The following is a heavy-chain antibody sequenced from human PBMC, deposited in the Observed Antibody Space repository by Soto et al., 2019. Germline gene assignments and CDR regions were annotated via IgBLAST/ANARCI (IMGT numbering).Heavy chain of an antibody. D-gene: IGHD1-7*01. J-gene: IGHJ6*02. CDR3: ARISITGTTYYYYYDKDV. Sequence: LKISCKGSGYSVTSYWPGWVRQMPGKGPELMGIIYPGDSDTRYSPSFQGNVTISADKSISTAYLQWSSLKASDIAMYYCARISITGTTYYYYYDKDVWGQGTTVTASS. V-gene: IGHV5-51*01. CDR2: IYPGDSDT. CDR1: GYSVTSYW.